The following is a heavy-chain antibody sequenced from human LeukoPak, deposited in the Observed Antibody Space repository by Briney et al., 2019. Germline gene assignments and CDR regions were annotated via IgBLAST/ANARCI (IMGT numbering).Heavy chain of an antibody. V-gene: IGHV1-2*02. CDR1: GYTFTGYY. CDR2: INPNSGGT. J-gene: IGHJ3*01. Sequence: ASVKVSCKTSGYTFTGYYMHWVRQAPGQGLEWMGWINPNSGGTNYAQKFQGRVTMTRDTSISTAYMELSRLRSDDTAVYYCARDCRRCSLGDAFDVWGQGTMVTVSS. D-gene: IGHD2-21*01. CDR3: ARDCRRCSLGDAFDV.